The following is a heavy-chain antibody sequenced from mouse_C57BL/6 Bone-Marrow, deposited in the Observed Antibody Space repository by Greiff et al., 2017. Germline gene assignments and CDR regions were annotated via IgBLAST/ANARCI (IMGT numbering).Heavy chain of an antibody. D-gene: IGHD1-1*01. J-gene: IGHJ2*01. CDR3: TTGFITTVVEDY. CDR1: GFNIKDDY. Sequence: VHVKQSGAELVRPGASVKLSCTASGFNIKDDYMHWVKQRTEQGLEWIGWIDPENGDTEYASKFQGKATITADTSSNTAYLQLSSLTSEDTAVYYCTTGFITTVVEDYWGQGTTLTVSS. CDR2: IDPENGDT. V-gene: IGHV14-4*01.